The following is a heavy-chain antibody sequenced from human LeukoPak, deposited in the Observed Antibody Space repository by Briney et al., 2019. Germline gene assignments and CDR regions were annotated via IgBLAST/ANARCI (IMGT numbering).Heavy chain of an antibody. D-gene: IGHD3-10*01. CDR1: GGTFSSYA. CDR3: ARDSETYYYGSGSYYFDY. V-gene: IGHV1-69*05. Sequence: SVKVSCKASGGTFSSYAISWVRQAPGQGLEWMGGIIPIFGTANYAQKFQGRVTLTRDMSTSTDYLELSSLRSEDTAVYYCARDSETYYYGSGSYYFDYWGQGTLVTVSS. CDR2: IIPIFGTA. J-gene: IGHJ4*02.